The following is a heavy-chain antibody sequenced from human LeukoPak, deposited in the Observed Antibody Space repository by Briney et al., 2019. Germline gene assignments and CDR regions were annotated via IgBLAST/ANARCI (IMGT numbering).Heavy chain of an antibody. CDR3: TRGASSWYLNWFDP. Sequence: GGSLRLSCTASGFTFGDYAMSWFRQAPGKGLEGVGFIRSKAYGGTTEYAASVKGRFTISRDDSKSIAYLQMNSLKTEDTAVYYCTRGASSWYLNWFDPWGQGTLVTVSS. CDR2: IRSKAYGGTT. CDR1: GFTFGDYA. J-gene: IGHJ5*02. D-gene: IGHD6-13*01. V-gene: IGHV3-49*03.